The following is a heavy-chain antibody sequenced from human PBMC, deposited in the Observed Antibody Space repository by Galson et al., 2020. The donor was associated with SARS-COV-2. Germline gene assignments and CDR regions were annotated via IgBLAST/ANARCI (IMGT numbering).Heavy chain of an antibody. V-gene: IGHV4-39*07. CDR2: IYYSGST. D-gene: IGHD2-15*01. CDR1: GGSISSSSYY. J-gene: IGHJ4*02. Sequence: SETLSLTCTVSGGSISSSSYYWGWIRQPPGKGLEWIGSIYYSGSTYYNPSLKSRVTISVDTSKNQFSLKLSSVTAADTAVYYCARDRPEYCSGGSCSDYWGQGTLVTVSS. CDR3: ARDRPEYCSGGSCSDY.